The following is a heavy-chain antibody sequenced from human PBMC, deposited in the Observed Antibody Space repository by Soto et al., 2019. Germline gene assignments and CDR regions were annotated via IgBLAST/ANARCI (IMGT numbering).Heavy chain of an antibody. CDR2: IYYSGST. D-gene: IGHD6-6*01. CDR3: ARLPISPSLPARRHFDY. CDR1: GGSISSSSYY. J-gene: IGHJ4*02. V-gene: IGHV4-39*01. Sequence: QLQLQESGPGLVKPSETLSLTCTVSGGSISSSSYYWGWIRQPPGKGLEWIGSIYYSGSTYYNPTLKSRVTIPVDTSKNQFALKLSSVTAADPAVYYCARLPISPSLPARRHFDYWGQGTLVTVSS.